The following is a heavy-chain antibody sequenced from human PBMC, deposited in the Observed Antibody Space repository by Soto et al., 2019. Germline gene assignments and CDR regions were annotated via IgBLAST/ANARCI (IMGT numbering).Heavy chain of an antibody. CDR3: AKAGDSSGSNYYYYYGMDV. Sequence: GGSLRLSCAASGFTFSSYGMHWVRQAPGKGLEWVAVISYDGSNKYYADSVKGRFTISRDNSKNTLYLQMNSLRAEDTAVYYCAKAGDSSGSNYYYYYGMDVWGQGTTVTVSS. V-gene: IGHV3-30*18. J-gene: IGHJ6*02. CDR2: ISYDGSNK. D-gene: IGHD3-22*01. CDR1: GFTFSSYG.